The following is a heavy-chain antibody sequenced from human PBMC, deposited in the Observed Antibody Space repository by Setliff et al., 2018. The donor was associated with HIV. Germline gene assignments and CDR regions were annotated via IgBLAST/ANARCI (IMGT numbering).Heavy chain of an antibody. Sequence: SVKVSCKASGGTFSNYAFSWVRQAPGQGLEWMGGIIPLFGTANYAQKLQGRVTMTTDTSTSTAYMELRSLRSDDTAVYYCARDGWWRQYDYGIDYWGQGTLVTVSS. J-gene: IGHJ4*02. D-gene: IGHD4-17*01. CDR1: GGTFSNYA. CDR3: ARDGWWRQYDYGIDY. CDR2: IIPLFGTA. V-gene: IGHV1-69*05.